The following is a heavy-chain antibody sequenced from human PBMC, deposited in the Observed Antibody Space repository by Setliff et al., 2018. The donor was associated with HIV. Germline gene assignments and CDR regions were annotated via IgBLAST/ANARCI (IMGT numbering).Heavy chain of an antibody. V-gene: IGHV3-15*01. CDR1: GFTFSNAW. CDR3: TTTLGCGGDCYLNY. J-gene: IGHJ4*02. Sequence: PGGSLRLSCAASGFTFSNAWMNWVRQAPGKGLEWVGRIKSKTDGGTRDHAAPVKSRFTISRDDSKNTLYLQMNSLKTEDTAVYYCTTTLGCGGDCYLNYWGQGALVTVSS. D-gene: IGHD2-21*01. CDR2: IKSKTDGGTR.